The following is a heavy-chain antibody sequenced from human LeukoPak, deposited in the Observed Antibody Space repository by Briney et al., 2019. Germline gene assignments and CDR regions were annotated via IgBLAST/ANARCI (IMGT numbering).Heavy chain of an antibody. Sequence: SVKVSCKASGGTFSSYAISWVRQAPGQGLEWMGGIIPIFGTANYAQKFQGRVTITTDESTSTAYMELSSLRSEDTAVYNCARDWCTNGVCPSNYYMDVWGKGTTVTFSS. CDR3: ARDWCTNGVCPSNYYMDV. V-gene: IGHV1-69*05. CDR1: GGTFSSYA. J-gene: IGHJ6*03. CDR2: IIPIFGTA. D-gene: IGHD2-8*01.